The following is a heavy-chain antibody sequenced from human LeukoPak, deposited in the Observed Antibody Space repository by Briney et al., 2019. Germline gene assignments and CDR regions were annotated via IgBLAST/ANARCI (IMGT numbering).Heavy chain of an antibody. CDR3: AKADLYYYLGAFDI. CDR2: IRYDGSNK. V-gene: IGHV3-30*02. CDR1: GVTLSSYG. D-gene: IGHD3-22*01. Sequence: GGSLRLSCAASGVTLSSYGMHWVRQAPGKGREWVAFIRYDGSNKYYADSVKGRFTISRDNSKNTLYLQMNSLRAADTSVYYCAKADLYYYLGAFDIWGQGTMVTVSS. J-gene: IGHJ3*02.